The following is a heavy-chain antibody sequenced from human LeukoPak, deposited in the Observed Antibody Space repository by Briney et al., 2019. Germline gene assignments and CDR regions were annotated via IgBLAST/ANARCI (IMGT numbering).Heavy chain of an antibody. CDR1: GGTFSSYA. CDR3: ARDQGSSRYFGSH. CDR2: IIPIFGTA. J-gene: IGHJ4*02. Sequence: ASVKVSCKASGGTFSSYAISWVRQATGQGLEWMGGIIPIFGTANYAQKFQGRVTTTADKSTSTAYMELSSLRSEETAMYYCARDQGSSRYFGSHWGQGSLVTVSS. D-gene: IGHD6-13*01. V-gene: IGHV1-69*06.